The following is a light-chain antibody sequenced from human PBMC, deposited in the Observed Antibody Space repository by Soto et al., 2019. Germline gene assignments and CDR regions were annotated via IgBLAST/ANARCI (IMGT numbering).Light chain of an antibody. CDR1: QSISSW. J-gene: IGKJ1*01. Sequence: DIRMTQSPSTLSSSLGDRVTITCRASQSISSWLAWYQQKPGKAPKLLIYKASSLESGVPSRFSGSGYGTEFTLTISSLQPDDFAPYYCQQYTSYRRTFRQGTKVEIK. V-gene: IGKV1-5*03. CDR3: QQYTSYRRT. CDR2: KAS.